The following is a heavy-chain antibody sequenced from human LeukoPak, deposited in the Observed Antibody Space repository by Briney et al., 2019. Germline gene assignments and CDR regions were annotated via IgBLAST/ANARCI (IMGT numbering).Heavy chain of an antibody. J-gene: IGHJ3*02. Sequence: KPGGSLRLSCAASGFTFSSYSMNWVRQAPGKGMEWVSSISSSSRYIYYADSVKGRFPISRDNAKNSLYLQMNSLRAEDTAVYYCATWKNGGNSRGDAFDIWGQGTMVTVSS. CDR1: GFTFSSYS. CDR2: ISSSSRYI. D-gene: IGHD4-23*01. V-gene: IGHV3-21*01. CDR3: ATWKNGGNSRGDAFDI.